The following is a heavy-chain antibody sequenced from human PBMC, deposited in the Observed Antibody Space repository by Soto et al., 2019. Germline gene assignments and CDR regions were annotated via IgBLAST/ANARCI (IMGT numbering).Heavy chain of an antibody. J-gene: IGHJ4*02. CDR3: ARVERRSYPDH. V-gene: IGHV3-11*05. CDR1: GFTFSDFY. CDR2: ISNSGGFT. D-gene: IGHD1-26*01. Sequence: QVQVVESGGGLVKPGGSLRLSCAASGFTFSDFYMTWIRQAPGKGLEWVSYISNSGGFTNYADSVRGRFTISRDNAKNSLYLQMNSLRADDTAVYYCARVERRSYPDHWGLGTLVTVSS.